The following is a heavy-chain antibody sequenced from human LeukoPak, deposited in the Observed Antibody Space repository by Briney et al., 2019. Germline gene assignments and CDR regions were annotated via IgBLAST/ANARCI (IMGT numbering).Heavy chain of an antibody. CDR3: AKLYSRRSAYDAFDI. CDR2: ISGSSSYI. D-gene: IGHD2-2*02. J-gene: IGHJ3*02. V-gene: IGHV3-21*01. Sequence: PGGSLRLSCAASGFTFSAHYLDWVRQAPGKGLEWVSSISGSSSYIYYSDSVKGRFTISRDSAKNSLFLQMNSLRAEDTAVYYCAKLYSRRSAYDAFDIWGQGTMVTVSS. CDR1: GFTFSAHY.